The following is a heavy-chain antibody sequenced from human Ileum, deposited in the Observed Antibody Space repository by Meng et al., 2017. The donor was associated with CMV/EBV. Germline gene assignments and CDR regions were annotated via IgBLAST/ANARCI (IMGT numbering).Heavy chain of an antibody. V-gene: IGHV4-4*02. CDR2: IYHSGTT. CDR3: ARNGYYSLDY. D-gene: IGHD3-22*01. Sequence: LTVTVCGDSFSSSRWWSWVRQPPGKGLEWIGEIYHSGTTTYNPSLKSRVTISPDESKNEFSLKLTSVTAADTAVYYCARNGYYSLDYWSQGTLVTVSS. CDR1: GDSFSSSRW. J-gene: IGHJ4*02.